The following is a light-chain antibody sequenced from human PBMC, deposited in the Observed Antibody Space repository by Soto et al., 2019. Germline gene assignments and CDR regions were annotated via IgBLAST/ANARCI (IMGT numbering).Light chain of an antibody. CDR1: SSDIGGYKY. Sequence: QSALTQPASVSGSPGQSITISCTGTSSDIGGYKYVSWYQQHPGKAPKLMIYEVTYRPSGVSDRFSGSKSGNTASLTVSGLQAEDEADYYCSAYTARSTLVFGGGTKVTVL. V-gene: IGLV2-14*01. CDR2: EVT. CDR3: SAYTARSTLV. J-gene: IGLJ3*02.